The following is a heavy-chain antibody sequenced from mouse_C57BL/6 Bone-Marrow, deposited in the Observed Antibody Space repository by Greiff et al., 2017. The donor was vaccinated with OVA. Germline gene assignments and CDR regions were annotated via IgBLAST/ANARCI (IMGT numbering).Heavy chain of an antibody. CDR1: GFSFNTYA. CDR3: VRAYYDWYFDV. J-gene: IGHJ1*03. CDR2: IRSKSNNYAT. D-gene: IGHD1-1*02. Sequence: EVHLVESGGGLVQPKGSLKLSCAASGFSFNTYAMNWVRQAPGKGLEWVARIRSKSNNYATYYADSVKDRFTISRDDSESMLYLQMNNLKTEDTAMYYCVRAYYDWYFDVWGTGTTVTVSS. V-gene: IGHV10-1*01.